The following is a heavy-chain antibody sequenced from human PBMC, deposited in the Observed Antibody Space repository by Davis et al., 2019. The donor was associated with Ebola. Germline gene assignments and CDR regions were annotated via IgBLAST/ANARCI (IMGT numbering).Heavy chain of an antibody. CDR2: INSDGSST. CDR1: GFTFSSYW. J-gene: IGHJ4*02. V-gene: IGHV3-74*01. CDR3: ARATSGTYLLNY. D-gene: IGHD1-26*01. Sequence: PGGSLRLSCAASGFTFSSYWMHWVRQAPGKGLVWVSRINSDGSSTSYADSVKGRFTISRDNSKNTLYLQMNSLRAEDTAVYYCARATSGTYLLNYWGQGTLVTVSS.